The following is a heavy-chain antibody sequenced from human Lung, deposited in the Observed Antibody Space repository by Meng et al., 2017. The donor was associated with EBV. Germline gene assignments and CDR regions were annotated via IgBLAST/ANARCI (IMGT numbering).Heavy chain of an antibody. CDR3: ASGTPGRSYCDY. D-gene: IGHD2-15*01. CDR2: FVNYVDT. J-gene: IGHJ4*02. Sequence: VQMVQSGAEVKKPGASVGVACKASGYTFGSYGICWVRQAPGQGLEWMGWFVNYVDTYPAPKFQGRVTMTTDTHTNTAFMELRSLTSDDTAVYYCASGTPGRSYCDYWGQGTLVTVSS. CDR1: GYTFGSYG. V-gene: IGHV1-18*01.